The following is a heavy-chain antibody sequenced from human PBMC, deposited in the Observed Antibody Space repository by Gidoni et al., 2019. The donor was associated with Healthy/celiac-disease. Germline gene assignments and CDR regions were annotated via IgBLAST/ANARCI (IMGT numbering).Heavy chain of an antibody. D-gene: IGHD2-2*01. CDR2: ISSSSSYI. Sequence: EVQLVESGGGLVKPGGSLRLSCAASGFTFSSYSMNWVRQAPGKGLEWFSSISSSSSYIYYADSVKGRFTISRDNAKNSLYLQMNSLRAEDTAVYYCARVYCSSTSCLINYFDYWGQGTLVTVSS. CDR3: ARVYCSSTSCLINYFDY. CDR1: GFTFSSYS. J-gene: IGHJ4*02. V-gene: IGHV3-21*01.